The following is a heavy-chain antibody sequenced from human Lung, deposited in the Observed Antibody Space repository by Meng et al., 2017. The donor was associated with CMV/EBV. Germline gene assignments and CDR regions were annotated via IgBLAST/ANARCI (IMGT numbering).Heavy chain of an antibody. Sequence: SXXASGFTFSSFSMNWVRQAPGKGLEWVSSISGGSNYIYYADSVKGRFTISRDNAKNSLYLQMNSLRAEDTAVYYYARNSFRGSGSYYNYWGQGTLVTVSS. CDR1: GFTFSSFS. D-gene: IGHD3-10*01. V-gene: IGHV3-21*01. CDR2: ISGGSNYI. CDR3: ARNSFRGSGSYYNY. J-gene: IGHJ4*02.